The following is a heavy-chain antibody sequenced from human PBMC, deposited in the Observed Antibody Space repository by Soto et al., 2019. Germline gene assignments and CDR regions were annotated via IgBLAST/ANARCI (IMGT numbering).Heavy chain of an antibody. CDR1: GGSFSGYY. V-gene: IGHV4-34*01. CDR3: ARLDSSGYYPLDY. Sequence: QVQLQQWGAGLLKPSETLSLTCAVYGGSFSGYYWSWILQPPGKGLEWIGEINHSGSTNYNPSLKSRVTISVDTSKNQFSLKLSSVTAADTAVYYCARLDSSGYYPLDYWGQGTLVTVSS. D-gene: IGHD3-22*01. J-gene: IGHJ4*02. CDR2: INHSGST.